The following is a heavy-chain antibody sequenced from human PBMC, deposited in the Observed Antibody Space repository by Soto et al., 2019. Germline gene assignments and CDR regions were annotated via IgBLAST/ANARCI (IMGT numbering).Heavy chain of an antibody. CDR1: GGSFSGYY. V-gene: IGHV4-34*01. CDR2: INHSGST. D-gene: IGHD4-17*01. CDR3: ARIISGDRDY. J-gene: IGHJ4*02. Sequence: QVQLQQWGAGLLKPSETLSLTCAVYGGSFSGYYWSWIRQPPGKGLEWIGDINHSGSTNYNPSLKSRVTISGDTSKNQFSLKLSSVTAADTAVYYCARIISGDRDYWGQGTLVTVSS.